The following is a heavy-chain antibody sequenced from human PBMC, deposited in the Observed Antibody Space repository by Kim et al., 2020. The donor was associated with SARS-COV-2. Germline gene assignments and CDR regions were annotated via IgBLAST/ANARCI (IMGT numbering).Heavy chain of an antibody. CDR3: VTRNYDNSGSNYDGAPFDF. Sequence: GWSLRLSCSTSGFTFSNYAMHWVRQAPGKGLEYVSAICIDGGSTYYADSVKGRFTISRDNSKNMLFFQMNSLRVEDTAIYYCVTRNYDNSGSNYDGAPFDFWGPGTLVTVSS. CDR1: GFTFSNYA. CDR2: ICIDGGST. V-gene: IGHV3-64*05. D-gene: IGHD3-10*01. J-gene: IGHJ4*02.